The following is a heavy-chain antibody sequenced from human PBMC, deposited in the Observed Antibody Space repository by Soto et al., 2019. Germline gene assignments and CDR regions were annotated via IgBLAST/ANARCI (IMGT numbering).Heavy chain of an antibody. CDR2: IFWNDER. Sequence: QVTLKESGPVLVKPTETLTLTCTVSGFSLSKARMGVSWIRQPPGKALEWLAHIFWNDERSYKTSLKSRLTISMDTSKSQVVITMTNVDPVDTGTYFCARALREGIQIYYFDSWGQVTLVTVSS. V-gene: IGHV2-26*01. D-gene: IGHD1-26*01. CDR1: GFSLSKARMG. J-gene: IGHJ4*02. CDR3: ARALREGIQIYYFDS.